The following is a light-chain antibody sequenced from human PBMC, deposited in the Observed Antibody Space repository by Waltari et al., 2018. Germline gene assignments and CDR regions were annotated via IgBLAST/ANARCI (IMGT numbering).Light chain of an antibody. V-gene: IGKV1-5*03. Sequence: DIQMTLSPSTLSASVGARVTITCRASQSINSWFAWYQQEPGKAPKLLIYKTSSLQRGVPSRFSGSGSGTEFTLTISSLQPDDFATYYCQQYNTYPWTFGQGTKVEIK. J-gene: IGKJ1*01. CDR1: QSINSW. CDR2: KTS. CDR3: QQYNTYPWT.